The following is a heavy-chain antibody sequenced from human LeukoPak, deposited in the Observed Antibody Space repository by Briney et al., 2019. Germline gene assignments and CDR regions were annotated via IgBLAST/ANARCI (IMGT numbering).Heavy chain of an antibody. CDR2: ISYDGSNK. D-gene: IGHD5-24*01. J-gene: IGHJ4*02. Sequence: GGSPRLSCAASGFTFSSYGMHWVRQAPGKGLEWVAVISYDGSNKYYADSVKGRFTISRDNSKNTLYLQMNSLRAEDTAVYYCAKDGRWRQGVSDYWGQGTLVTVSS. CDR1: GFTFSSYG. CDR3: AKDGRWRQGVSDY. V-gene: IGHV3-30*18.